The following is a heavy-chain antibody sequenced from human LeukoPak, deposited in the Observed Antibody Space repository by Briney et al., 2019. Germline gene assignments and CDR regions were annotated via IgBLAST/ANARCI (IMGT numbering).Heavy chain of an antibody. CDR3: ATKPGYCSGGSCYSQNGNWFDP. D-gene: IGHD2-15*01. CDR1: GASITSGGYY. Sequence: PSQTLSLTGTVSGASITSGGYYWSWIRQHPQRGLEWIGYLYYTGRSFYNPSLKSRVTISVDTSENQFSLNLNSVTAADTAVYYCATKPGYCSGGSCYSQNGNWFDPWGQGTLVTVSS. V-gene: IGHV4-31*03. CDR2: LYYTGRS. J-gene: IGHJ5*02.